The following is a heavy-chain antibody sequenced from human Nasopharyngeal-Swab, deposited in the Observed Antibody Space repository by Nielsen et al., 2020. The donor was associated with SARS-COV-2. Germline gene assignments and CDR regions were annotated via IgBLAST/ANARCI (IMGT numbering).Heavy chain of an antibody. Sequence: GGSLRLSCATSGYRFTDYWIAWVRQAPGKGLECMGTIFPGDSDTRYSPSFEGRVTISVDQSITTAYLHWTSLKASDTAKYYCAIGAAVGTLFHGMDVWGQGTMVTVPS. CDR3: AIGAAVGTLFHGMDV. D-gene: IGHD1-26*01. CDR1: GYRFTDYW. J-gene: IGHJ6*02. V-gene: IGHV5-51*01. CDR2: IFPGDSDT.